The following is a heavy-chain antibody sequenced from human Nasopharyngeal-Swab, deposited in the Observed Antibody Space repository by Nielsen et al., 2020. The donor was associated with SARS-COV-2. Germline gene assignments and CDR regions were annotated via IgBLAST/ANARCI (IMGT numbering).Heavy chain of an antibody. J-gene: IGHJ6*03. V-gene: IGHV4-31*02. D-gene: IGHD2-2*01. Sequence: WIRQPPGKGLEWIGYIYYNGSTYYNPSLKSRVTISVDTSKNQFSLKLSSVTAADTAVYYCARVFWGYCSSTSCSNYYYYYYMDVWGKGTTVTVSS. CDR2: IYYNGST. CDR3: ARVFWGYCSSTSCSNYYYYYYMDV.